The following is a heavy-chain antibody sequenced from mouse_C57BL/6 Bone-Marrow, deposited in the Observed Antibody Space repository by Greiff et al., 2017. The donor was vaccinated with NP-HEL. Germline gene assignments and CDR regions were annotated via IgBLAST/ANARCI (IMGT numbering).Heavy chain of an antibody. CDR3: ARWSTTTLDFDY. CDR1: GYTFTSYW. Sequence: QVQLQQPGAELVKPGASVKMSCKASGYTFTSYWITWVKQRPGQGLEWIGDIYPGSGSTNYNEKFKSKATLTVDTSSSTSYMQLSSLTSEDSAVDYCARWSTTTLDFDYWGKGTTLTVSS. V-gene: IGHV1-55*01. D-gene: IGHD1-1*01. J-gene: IGHJ2*01. CDR2: IYPGSGST.